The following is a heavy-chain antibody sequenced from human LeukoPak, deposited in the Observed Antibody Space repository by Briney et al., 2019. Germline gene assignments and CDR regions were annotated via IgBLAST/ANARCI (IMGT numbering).Heavy chain of an antibody. Sequence: SETLSLTCAVYGGSFSGYYWSWVRQPPGKGLEWIGEINHSGSTNYNPSLKSRVTISVDTSKNQFSLKLSSVTAADTAVYYCARRSKLRYFDWLPWAFDYWGQGTLVTVSS. CDR3: ARRSKLRYFDWLPWAFDY. CDR2: INHSGST. D-gene: IGHD3-9*01. CDR1: GGSFSGYY. J-gene: IGHJ4*02. V-gene: IGHV4-34*01.